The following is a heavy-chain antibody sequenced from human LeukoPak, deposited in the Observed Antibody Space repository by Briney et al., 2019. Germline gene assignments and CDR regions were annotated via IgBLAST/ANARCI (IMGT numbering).Heavy chain of an antibody. D-gene: IGHD1-1*01. CDR3: AKDLGTTNLWRPFDY. J-gene: IGHJ4*02. V-gene: IGHV3-23*01. Sequence: PGGSLTLSCTVSGFTYRNSDKSGVPEAPGKGLEWVSAMSGRGGSTYYTDSVKGRFIISRDNSKNTLYLQMNSLRAEDTAVYYCAKDLGTTNLWRPFDYWAEGTRVTVS. CDR2: MSGRGGST. CDR1: GFTYRNSD.